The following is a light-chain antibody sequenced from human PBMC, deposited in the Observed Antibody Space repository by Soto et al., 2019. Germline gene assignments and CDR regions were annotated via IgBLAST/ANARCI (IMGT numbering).Light chain of an antibody. V-gene: IGKV3-15*01. Sequence: EIVMTQSPATLSVSPGERATLSCRASQSVSSHVAWYQQRPGQAPRLLIHGASTRATGIPARFSGSGSGTEFTLTISSLQSEDFAIYYCQQYENWPPLTFGGGNKVEIK. CDR3: QQYENWPPLT. J-gene: IGKJ4*01. CDR2: GAS. CDR1: QSVSSH.